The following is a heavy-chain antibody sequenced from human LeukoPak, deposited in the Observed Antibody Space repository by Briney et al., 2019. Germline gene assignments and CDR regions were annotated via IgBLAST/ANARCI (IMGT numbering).Heavy chain of an antibody. CDR1: GYTFTNYW. CDR2: IYPGDSDI. J-gene: IGHJ4*02. V-gene: IGHV5-51*01. Sequence: GDSLKISCEGFGYTFTNYWIDWVRQMPGKGLEWMGVIYPGDSDIRYNPSFQGQVTISADKSISTVYLQWSSLKASDTAIYYCARNYYDSSGYSVVLEYWGQGTLVTVSS. CDR3: ARNYYDSSGYSVVLEY. D-gene: IGHD3-22*01.